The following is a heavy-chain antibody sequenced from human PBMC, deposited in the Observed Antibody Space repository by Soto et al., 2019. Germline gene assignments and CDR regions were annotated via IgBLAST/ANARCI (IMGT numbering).Heavy chain of an antibody. CDR1: GDSVSGNSAA. Sequence: SPTLSLTCAISGDSVSGNSAAWNWIRQSPSRGLEWLGRTYYRSKWYNDYAVSVKSRLTVTPDTSKNQFSLHLNSVTPEDTAVYYCARDFPYYESSDSYFDYWGQGALVTVSS. J-gene: IGHJ4*02. V-gene: IGHV6-1*01. D-gene: IGHD3-16*01. CDR2: TYYRSKWYN. CDR3: ARDFPYYESSDSYFDY.